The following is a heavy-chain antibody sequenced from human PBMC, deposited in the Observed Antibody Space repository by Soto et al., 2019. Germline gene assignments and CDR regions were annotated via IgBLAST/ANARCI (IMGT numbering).Heavy chain of an antibody. Sequence: SVKVSCKASGGTFSSYAISWVRQAPGQGLEWMGGIIPIFGTANYAQKFQGRVTITADESTSTAYMELSSLRSEDTAVYYCARGRVTIFGVVTHYYYYGMDVWGQGTTVTVSS. D-gene: IGHD3-3*01. V-gene: IGHV1-69*13. CDR1: GGTFSSYA. J-gene: IGHJ6*02. CDR2: IIPIFGTA. CDR3: ARGRVTIFGVVTHYYYYGMDV.